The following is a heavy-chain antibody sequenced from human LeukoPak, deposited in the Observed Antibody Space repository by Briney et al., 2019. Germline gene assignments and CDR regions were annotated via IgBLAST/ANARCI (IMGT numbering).Heavy chain of an antibody. CDR2: ISYDGSNK. D-gene: IGHD6-13*01. V-gene: IGHV3-30-3*01. CDR3: ARNLAAAGICFDY. J-gene: IGHJ4*02. CDR1: GFTFSSYA. Sequence: GGSLRLSCAASGFTFSSYAMHWVRQASGKGLEWVAVISYDGSNKYYADSVKGRFTISRDNSKNTLYLQMNSLRAEDTAVYYCARNLAAAGICFDYWGQGTLVTVSS.